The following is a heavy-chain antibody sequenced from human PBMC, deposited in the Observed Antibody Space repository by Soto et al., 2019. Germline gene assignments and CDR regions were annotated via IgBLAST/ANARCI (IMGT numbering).Heavy chain of an antibody. Sequence: APMRLSWKASGYIFSSYDINWVRQATGQGLEWMGWMNPNSGNTGYAQKFQGRVTITRDTSASTAYMELSSLRSEDTAVYYCARGYCSGGSCYSDFDYWGQGTLVTVSS. CDR1: GYIFSSYD. V-gene: IGHV1-8*03. CDR2: MNPNSGNT. J-gene: IGHJ4*02. CDR3: ARGYCSGGSCYSDFDY. D-gene: IGHD2-15*01.